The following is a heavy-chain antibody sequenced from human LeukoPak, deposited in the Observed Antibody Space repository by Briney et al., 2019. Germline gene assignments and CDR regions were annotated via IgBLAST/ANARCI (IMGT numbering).Heavy chain of an antibody. D-gene: IGHD3-22*01. J-gene: IGHJ4*02. Sequence: GSSVKVSCKASGGTFISYTIGWVRQAPGQGLEWMGGIIPVFDTPNYAQKSQGRVTITADESTSTAYMELSSLRSEDTAVYFCARPADHYYYENRFDYWGQGTLVTVSS. CDR3: ARPADHYYYENRFDY. CDR2: IIPVFDTP. CDR1: GGTFISYT. V-gene: IGHV1-69*01.